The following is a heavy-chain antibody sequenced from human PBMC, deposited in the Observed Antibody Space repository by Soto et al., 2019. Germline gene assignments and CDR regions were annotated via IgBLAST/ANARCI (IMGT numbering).Heavy chain of an antibody. J-gene: IGHJ4*02. V-gene: IGHV3-23*01. CDR1: AFNFSSYS. CDR3: AKGLGNITMVRGILGLCDC. CDR2: MRGGGGTT. Sequence: GGYLRLPCAASAFNFSSYSMNSVRQAPANALEWVAAMRGGGGTTCYGDSVEGRFTMSRDNSKNTLFLQRNSLRAEDTAIYYCAKGLGNITMVRGILGLCDCLRQGALVTVS. D-gene: IGHD3-10*01.